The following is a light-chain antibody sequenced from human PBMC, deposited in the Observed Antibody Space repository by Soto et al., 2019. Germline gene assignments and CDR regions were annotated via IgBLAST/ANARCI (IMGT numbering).Light chain of an antibody. J-gene: IGLJ2*01. CDR2: DVT. V-gene: IGLV2-8*01. CDR3: SSYAGSSVPVA. Sequence: QSVLTQPPSASGSPGQSVTISCTGASSDVGGYNFVSWYQQHPGKAPKLMIYDVTKRPSGVPDRFSGSKSGNTASLTVSGLQADDGADYYCSSYAGSSVPVAFGGGTKVTVL. CDR1: SSDVGGYNF.